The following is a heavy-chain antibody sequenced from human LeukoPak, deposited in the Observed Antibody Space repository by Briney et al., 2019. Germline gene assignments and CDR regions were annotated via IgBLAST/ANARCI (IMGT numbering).Heavy chain of an antibody. V-gene: IGHV4-39*01. D-gene: IGHD1-1*01. CDR1: GGSVSSSDYY. J-gene: IGHJ4*02. CDR2: INYSGNT. CDR3: ARSLSTTGLR. Sequence: SETLSLTCTVSGGSVSSSDYYWGWIRQPPGKGLEWIGSINYSGNTYFNPSLKNRVTISVDTSKNQFSLKLSSVTAADTAVYYCARSLSTTGLRWGQGTLVTVSS.